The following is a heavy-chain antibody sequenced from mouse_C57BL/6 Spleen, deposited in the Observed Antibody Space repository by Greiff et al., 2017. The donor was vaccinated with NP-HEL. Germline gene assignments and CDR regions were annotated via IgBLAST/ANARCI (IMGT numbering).Heavy chain of an antibody. Sequence: QVQLQQPGAELVKPGASVKLSCKASGYTFTSYWMQWVKQRPGQGLEWIGEIDPSDSYTNYNQKFKGKATLTVDTSSSTAYMQLSSLTSEDSAVYYCARGTGYFDVWGTVTTVTVSS. D-gene: IGHD3-3*01. CDR1: GYTFTSYW. V-gene: IGHV1-50*01. CDR3: ARGTGYFDV. CDR2: IDPSDSYT. J-gene: IGHJ1*03.